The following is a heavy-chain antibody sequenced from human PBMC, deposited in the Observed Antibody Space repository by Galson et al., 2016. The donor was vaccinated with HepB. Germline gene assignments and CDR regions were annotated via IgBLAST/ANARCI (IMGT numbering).Heavy chain of an antibody. V-gene: IGHV3-30*18. J-gene: IGHJ6*02. CDR1: GFTFSSFG. Sequence: SLRLSCAASGFTFSSFGMHWVRQAPGKGLEWVALISHDANNKYYADSVKGRFIISRDKSKSTLYLQMNSLRVDDTAVYYCTKDPTTRWGMDAWGQGTTVTVSS. D-gene: IGHD4-11*01. CDR2: ISHDANNK. CDR3: TKDPTTRWGMDA.